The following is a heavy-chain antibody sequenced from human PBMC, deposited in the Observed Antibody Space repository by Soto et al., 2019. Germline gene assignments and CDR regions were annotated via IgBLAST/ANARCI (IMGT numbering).Heavy chain of an antibody. Sequence: PGGSLRLSCAASGFTFSSYAMSWVRQAPGKGLEWVSAISGSGGSTYYADSVKGRFTISRDNSKNTLYLQMNSLRAEDTAVYYCAKHYDFWTYPIGYFDYWGQGTLVTVSS. CDR1: GFTFSSYA. CDR3: AKHYDFWTYPIGYFDY. D-gene: IGHD3-3*01. V-gene: IGHV3-23*01. J-gene: IGHJ4*02. CDR2: ISGSGGST.